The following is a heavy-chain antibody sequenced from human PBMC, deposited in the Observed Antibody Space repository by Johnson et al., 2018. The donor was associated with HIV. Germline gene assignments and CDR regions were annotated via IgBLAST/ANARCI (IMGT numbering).Heavy chain of an antibody. CDR1: GFTFRNYA. V-gene: IGHV3-30-3*01. D-gene: IGHD3-22*01. CDR2: ISYDGSNK. J-gene: IGHJ3*02. CDR3: ARDGPYYDSSGYYYGTVFYAFDI. Sequence: QVQLVESGGGVVQPGTSLRLSCAASGFTFRNYAMHWVRQAPGNGLEWVAVISYDGSNKYYADSVKGRFTISRDTSKNTLYLQMNSLRAEDTAVYYCARDGPYYDSSGYYYGTVFYAFDIWGQGTMVTVSS.